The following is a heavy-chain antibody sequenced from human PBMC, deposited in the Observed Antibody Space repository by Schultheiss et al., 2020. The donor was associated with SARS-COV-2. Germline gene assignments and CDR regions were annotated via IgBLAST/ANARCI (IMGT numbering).Heavy chain of an antibody. CDR3: VGSPNSEPYYFDY. Sequence: GGSLRLSCAASGFTFSSYWMHWVRQAPGKGLVWVSRINSDGSSTSYADSVKGRFTISRDNAKNTLYLQMNSLRAEDTAVYYCVGSPNSEPYYFDYWGQGTLVTVSS. V-gene: IGHV3-74*01. J-gene: IGHJ4*02. CDR2: INSDGSST. D-gene: IGHD1-14*01. CDR1: GFTFSSYW.